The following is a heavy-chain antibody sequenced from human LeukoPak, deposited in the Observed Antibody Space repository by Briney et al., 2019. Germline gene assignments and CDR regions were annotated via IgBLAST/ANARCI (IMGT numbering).Heavy chain of an antibody. CDR2: IYYTGST. J-gene: IGHJ4*02. D-gene: IGHD2-2*01. Sequence: PSETLSLTCTVSGGSISSYYWSWIRQPPGKGLQWIGYIYYTGSTNYNPSLKSRVTISVDTSKNQFSLKLSSVTAADTALYYCARAVSYYAVFDHWGQGTLVTVSS. CDR1: GGSISSYY. V-gene: IGHV4-59*01. CDR3: ARAVSYYAVFDH.